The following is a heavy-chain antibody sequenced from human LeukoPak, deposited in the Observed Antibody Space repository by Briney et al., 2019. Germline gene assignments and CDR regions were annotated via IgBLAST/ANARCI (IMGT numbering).Heavy chain of an antibody. CDR2: ISDSGST. Sequence: SETLSLTCSVSGSSMNGHYWTWIRLSPGKGLEWIGYISDSGSTSYNPSLRSRVIMALEASKTEFSLRLNSVTVADTAVYYCARVFRGAVTSNWFDPWGQGTLVTVSS. D-gene: IGHD3-3*01. CDR3: ARVFRGAVTSNWFDP. CDR1: GSSMNGHY. J-gene: IGHJ5*02. V-gene: IGHV4-59*11.